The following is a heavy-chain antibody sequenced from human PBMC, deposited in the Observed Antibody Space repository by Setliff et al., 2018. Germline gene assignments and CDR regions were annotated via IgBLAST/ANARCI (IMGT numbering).Heavy chain of an antibody. CDR1: GYTFSDYG. V-gene: IGHV1-18*01. J-gene: IGHJ4*02. CDR3: SRLVRYCTRTVCQRLSGDDY. D-gene: IGHD2-21*02. Sequence: WASVKVSCKASGYTFSDYGVSWVRQAPGQGLEWVGWISPYNGKTYSAPKFEGRVMLTTDTSTTTAYLELKGLRSDDSAVYYCSRLVRYCTRTVCQRLSGDDYWGQGTRVTVSS. CDR2: ISPYNGKT.